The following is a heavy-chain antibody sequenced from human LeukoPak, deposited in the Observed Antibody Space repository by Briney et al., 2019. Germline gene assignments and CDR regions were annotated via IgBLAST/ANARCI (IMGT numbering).Heavy chain of an antibody. Sequence: ASVKVSCKASGYTFTGYYMHWVRQAPGQGVEWMGWINPNSGGTNYAQKFQGRVTMTRDTSISTAYMELSRLRSDDTAVYYCATIRYSGSRGDYWGQGTLVTVSS. CDR2: INPNSGGT. CDR3: ATIRYSGSRGDY. CDR1: GYTFTGYY. J-gene: IGHJ4*02. V-gene: IGHV1-2*02. D-gene: IGHD1-26*01.